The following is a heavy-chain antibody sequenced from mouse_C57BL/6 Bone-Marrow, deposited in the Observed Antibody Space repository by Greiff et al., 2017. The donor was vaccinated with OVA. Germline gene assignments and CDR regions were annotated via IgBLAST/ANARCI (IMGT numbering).Heavy chain of an antibody. V-gene: IGHV1-69*01. Sequence: VKLQQPGAELVMPGASVKLSCKASGYTFTSYWMHWVKQRPGQGLEWIGEIDPSDSYTNYNQKFKGKSTLTVDKSSSTAYMQLSSLTSEDSAVYYCAAVVASYYAMDYWGQGTSVTVSS. CDR3: AAVVASYYAMDY. D-gene: IGHD1-1*01. CDR2: IDPSDSYT. CDR1: GYTFTSYW. J-gene: IGHJ4*01.